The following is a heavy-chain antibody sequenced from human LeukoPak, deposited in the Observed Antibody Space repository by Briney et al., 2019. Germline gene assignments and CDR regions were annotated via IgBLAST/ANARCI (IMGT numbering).Heavy chain of an antibody. Sequence: GGALRVSCVPSGFTFTSSSMNWVRQAPREGGGCVSPISSSSSYIYYADSVKGGFTLSRDNAKNSLSLQMNSLRAEDTAVYYCAREGGYSYGYPGGFDSWGQGTLVTVSS. CDR1: GFTFTSSS. V-gene: IGHV3-21*01. CDR2: ISSSSSYI. CDR3: AREGGYSYGYPGGFDS. J-gene: IGHJ4*02. D-gene: IGHD5-18*01.